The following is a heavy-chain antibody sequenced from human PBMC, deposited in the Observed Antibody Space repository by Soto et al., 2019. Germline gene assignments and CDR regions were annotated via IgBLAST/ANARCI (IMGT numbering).Heavy chain of an antibody. J-gene: IGHJ5*02. CDR2: IYYSGST. V-gene: IGHV4-59*01. D-gene: IGHD2-15*01. CDR3: ARGPEVALRPGWFDP. Sequence: QVQLQESGPGLVKPSETLSLTCTVSGGSISSYYWSWIRQPPGKGLEWIGYIYYSGSTNCNPSLKSRVTISVDTSRNQFSLKLSSVTAADTALYYCARGPEVALRPGWFDPWGQGTLVTVSS. CDR1: GGSISSYY.